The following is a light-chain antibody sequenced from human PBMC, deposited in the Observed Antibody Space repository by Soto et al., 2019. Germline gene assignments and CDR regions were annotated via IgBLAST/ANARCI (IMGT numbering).Light chain of an antibody. CDR1: QSVGRF. J-gene: IGKJ4*01. CDR2: DAS. Sequence: EIVLTQSPDTLSLSPGERATLSCRASQSVGRFLAWYQQKPGQSPRLLIYDASNRATGIPARFSGSGSGTDFTLTISSLAPEDFAVYYCQQRSDWPPITFGGGTKVEIK. V-gene: IGKV3-11*01. CDR3: QQRSDWPPIT.